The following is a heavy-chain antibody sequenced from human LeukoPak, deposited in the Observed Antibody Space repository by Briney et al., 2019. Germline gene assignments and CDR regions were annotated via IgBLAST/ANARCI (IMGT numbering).Heavy chain of an antibody. Sequence: GGSLRLSCAASGFTVSSNYMSWVRQAPGQGLEWVSVIYSGGSTYYADSVKGRFTISRDNSKNTLYLQMNSLRAEDTAVYYCARDLAPINYDFWSGYYRNAFDIWGQGTMVTLSS. V-gene: IGHV3-66*02. CDR2: IYSGGST. D-gene: IGHD3-3*01. CDR3: ARDLAPINYDFWSGYYRNAFDI. CDR1: GFTVSSNY. J-gene: IGHJ3*02.